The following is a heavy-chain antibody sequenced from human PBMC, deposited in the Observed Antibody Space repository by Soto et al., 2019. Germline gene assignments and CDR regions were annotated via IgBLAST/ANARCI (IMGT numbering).Heavy chain of an antibody. CDR3: ARTSPSGAFDI. V-gene: IGHV4-30-2*01. Sequence: QLQLQESGSGLVKPSQTLSLTCAVSGGSISSGGYSWSWIRQPPGKGLEWIGYIYHSGSTYYNPSLTSXXTXSXXRSKNQFSLKLSSVTAADTAVYYCARTSPSGAFDIWGQGTMVTVSS. J-gene: IGHJ3*02. CDR2: IYHSGST. CDR1: GGSISSGGYS.